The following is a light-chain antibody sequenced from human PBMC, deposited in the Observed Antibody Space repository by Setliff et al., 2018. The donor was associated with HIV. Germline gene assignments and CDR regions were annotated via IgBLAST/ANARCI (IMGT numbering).Light chain of an antibody. V-gene: IGLV2-14*01. CDR3: SSYTNISTRV. CDR2: EVS. Sequence: QSALTQPASVSGSPGQSITISCTGTSSDIGGYTYVSWYQQHPGKAPKLIIFEVSHRPPGVSNRLSGSKSGNTASLIISGLQAEDEADYYCSSYTNISTRVFGTGTKVTVL. CDR1: SSDIGGYTY. J-gene: IGLJ1*01.